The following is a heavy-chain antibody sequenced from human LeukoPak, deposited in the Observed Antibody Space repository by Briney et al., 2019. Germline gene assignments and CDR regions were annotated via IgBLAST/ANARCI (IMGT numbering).Heavy chain of an antibody. CDR2: IYSSGST. Sequence: GGSLRLSCAASGFTVSSNYMSWVRQAPGKGLEWVSVIYSSGSTYYADSVKGRFTISRDNSKNTLYLQMSSLRADDTAVYYCARGPCISTSCYPQLDAFDIWGQGTMVTVSS. V-gene: IGHV3-53*01. CDR3: ARGPCISTSCYPQLDAFDI. CDR1: GFTVSSNY. D-gene: IGHD2-2*01. J-gene: IGHJ3*02.